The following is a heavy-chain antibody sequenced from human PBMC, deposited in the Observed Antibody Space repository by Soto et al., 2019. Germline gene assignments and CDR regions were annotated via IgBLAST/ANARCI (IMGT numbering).Heavy chain of an antibody. V-gene: IGHV3-9*01. D-gene: IGHD3-3*01. CDR1: GFTFDDNA. J-gene: IGHJ4*02. CDR2: ISWNSGSI. CDR3: AYGRGYRRVDY. Sequence: EVQLVESGGGLVQPGRSLRLSCAASGFTFDDNAMHWVRQAPGKGLEWVSGISWNSGSIGYADSVKGRFTISRDNAKNSRYLQMNSLRAEDTALYYCAYGRGYRRVDYWGQGSLVTVSS.